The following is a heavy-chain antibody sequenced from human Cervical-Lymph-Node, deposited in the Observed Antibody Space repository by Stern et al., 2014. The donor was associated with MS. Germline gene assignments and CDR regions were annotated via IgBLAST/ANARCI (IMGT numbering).Heavy chain of an antibody. V-gene: IGHV4-59*01. CDR2: IHSIGTA. CDR3: VRSRSSWYDLFDS. CDR1: GGSISTFY. J-gene: IGHJ5*01. D-gene: IGHD6-13*01. Sequence: QVQLQESGPGLVKPSATLSLTCAVSGGSISTFYWSWIRQPPGKGLEGMGFIHSIGTATDNPPPKKRVTISLGTSKNHFSLDVSSVTAADTAVYYCVRSRSSWYDLFDSWGQGILVTVSS.